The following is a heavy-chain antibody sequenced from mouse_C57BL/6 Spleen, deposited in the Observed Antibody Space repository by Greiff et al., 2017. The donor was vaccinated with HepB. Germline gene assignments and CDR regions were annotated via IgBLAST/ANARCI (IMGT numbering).Heavy chain of an antibody. V-gene: IGHV5-4*01. J-gene: IGHJ2*01. CDR1: GFTFSSYA. Sequence: EVQGVESGGGLVKPGGSLKLSCAASGFTFSSYAMSWVRQTPEKRLEWVATISDGGSYTYYPDNVKGRFTISRDNAKNNLYLQMSHLKSEDTAMYYCAREVPDYYGSSYFDYWGQGTTLTVSS. CDR3: AREVPDYYGSSYFDY. D-gene: IGHD1-1*01. CDR2: ISDGGSYT.